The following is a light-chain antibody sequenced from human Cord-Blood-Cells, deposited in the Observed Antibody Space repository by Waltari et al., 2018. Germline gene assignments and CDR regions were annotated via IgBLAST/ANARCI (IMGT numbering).Light chain of an antibody. V-gene: IGLV2-14*01. CDR1: SSDVGGYNY. Sequence: QSALTQPASVSGSPGPSITIPCTGTSSDVGGYNYVSWYQQHPGKAPKLMIYDVSNRPSGVSNRFSGSKSGNTASLTISGLQAEDEADYYCSSYTSSSLVVFGGGTKLTVL. CDR3: SSYTSSSLVV. J-gene: IGLJ2*01. CDR2: DVS.